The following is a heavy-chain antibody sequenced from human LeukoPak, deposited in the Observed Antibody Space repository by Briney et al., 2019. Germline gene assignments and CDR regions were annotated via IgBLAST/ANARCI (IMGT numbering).Heavy chain of an antibody. V-gene: IGHV3-33*01. J-gene: IGHJ3*02. CDR3: ARAEFITMIVVVPTFAFDI. D-gene: IGHD3-22*01. Sequence: SGGSLRLSCAASGFTFSSYGMHWVRQAPGKGLEWVAVIWYDGSNKYYADSVKGRFTIFRDNSKNTLYLQMNSLRAEDTAVYYCARAEFITMIVVVPTFAFDIWGQGTMVTVSS. CDR1: GFTFSSYG. CDR2: IWYDGSNK.